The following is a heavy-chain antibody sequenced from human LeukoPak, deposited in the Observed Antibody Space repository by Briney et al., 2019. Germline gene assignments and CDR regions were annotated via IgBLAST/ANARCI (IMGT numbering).Heavy chain of an antibody. D-gene: IGHD2-8*02. CDR3: ARDRFTGGIDY. Sequence: SETLSLTCTVSGGSISSYCWSWIRQPPGKGLEWIGYIYYSGSTNYNPSLKSRVTMSVDTSKNQFSLKLSSVTAADTAVYYCARDRFTGGIDYWGQGTLVTVSS. J-gene: IGHJ4*02. CDR2: IYYSGST. V-gene: IGHV4-59*12. CDR1: GGSISSYC.